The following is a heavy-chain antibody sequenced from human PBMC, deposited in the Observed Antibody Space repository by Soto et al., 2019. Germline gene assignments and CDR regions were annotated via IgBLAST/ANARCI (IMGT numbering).Heavy chain of an antibody. V-gene: IGHV3-11*05. CDR1: GFPFSDYY. CDR2: IGSSSSYT. CDR3: ARRRPTGYYNY. J-gene: IGHJ4*02. Sequence: QVQLVESGGDLVKPGGSLRLSCAASGFPFSDYYMSWIRQAPGKGLEWVSSIGSSSSYTNYADSVKGRFTISRDNAKNSLYLQMNILRAEDTAVYYCARRRPTGYYNYWGQGTLVTVSA. D-gene: IGHD3-9*01.